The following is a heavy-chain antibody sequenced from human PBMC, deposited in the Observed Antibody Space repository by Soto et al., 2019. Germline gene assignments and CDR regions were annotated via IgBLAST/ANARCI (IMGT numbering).Heavy chain of an antibody. J-gene: IGHJ5*02. CDR2: IYYSGST. CDR1: GGSISSSSYY. CDR3: ARPYYDFWSGYYPPNWFDP. Sequence: SETLSLTCTVSGGSISSSSYYWGWIRQPPGKGLEWIGSIYYSGSTYYNPSLKSRVTISVDTSKNQFSLKLSSVTAADTAVYYCARPYYDFWSGYYPPNWFDPWGQGTLVTVSS. V-gene: IGHV4-39*01. D-gene: IGHD3-3*01.